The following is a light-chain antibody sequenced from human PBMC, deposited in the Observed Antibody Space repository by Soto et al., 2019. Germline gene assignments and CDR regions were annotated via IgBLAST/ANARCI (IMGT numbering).Light chain of an antibody. V-gene: IGKV3-20*01. J-gene: IGKJ1*01. CDR1: QSVSSSY. CDR3: QHYGSSWT. CDR2: GAS. Sequence: EIVLTQSPGTLSLSPGERATLPCRASQSVSSSYLAWYQQKPGQAPRLLIYGASSRATGIPDRSSGSGSGTDFTLTISRLEPEDFAVYYCQHYGSSWTFGQGTKVDIK.